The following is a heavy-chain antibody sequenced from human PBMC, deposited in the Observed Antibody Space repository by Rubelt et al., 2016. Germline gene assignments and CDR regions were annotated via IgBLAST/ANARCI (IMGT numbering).Heavy chain of an antibody. V-gene: IGHV3-23*01. D-gene: IGHD6-13*01. CDR1: GFTFSNYA. CDR2: SSGSSGNT. CDR3: AKGISSSWYYFDY. J-gene: IGHJ4*02. Sequence: EVQLLESGGGLVQPGGSLRLSCAASGFTFSNYAMRWVRQAPGKGLEWVSTSSGSSGNTYYADSVKGRFTISRDNSKNTLYLQMNSLRAEDTAVYYWAKGISSSWYYFDYWGQGTLVTVSS.